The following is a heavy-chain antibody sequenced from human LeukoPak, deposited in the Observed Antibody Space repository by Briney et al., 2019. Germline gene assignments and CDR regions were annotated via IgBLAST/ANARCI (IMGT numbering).Heavy chain of an antibody. CDR1: GGSFSSYY. CDR2: IYSSATT. J-gene: IGHJ6*02. Sequence: PSENLSRNCTVSGGSFSSYYWSWLRQPPGKGLEWVGYIYSSATTNSNPSLRGRGTISTDTTKNPFSLELTSVTAADTAVYYCARQSSGQRLGMDVWGQGTTVTVSS. V-gene: IGHV4-59*08. D-gene: IGHD6-19*01. CDR3: ARQSSGQRLGMDV.